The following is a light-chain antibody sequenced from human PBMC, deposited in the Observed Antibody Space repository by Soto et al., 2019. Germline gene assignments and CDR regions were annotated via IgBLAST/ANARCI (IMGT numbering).Light chain of an antibody. V-gene: IGLV2-23*02. CDR1: SSDVGGYNL. J-gene: IGLJ7*01. CDR3: CSYAGTSTHTV. Sequence: QSLLTQPASVSGSPGQSITISCTGTSSDVGGYNLVSWYQQHPGKAPKLMISEVSKRPSGISDRFSGSKSGSTASLTISGLQAEDEADYYCCSYAGTSTHTVFGGGTQLTVL. CDR2: EVS.